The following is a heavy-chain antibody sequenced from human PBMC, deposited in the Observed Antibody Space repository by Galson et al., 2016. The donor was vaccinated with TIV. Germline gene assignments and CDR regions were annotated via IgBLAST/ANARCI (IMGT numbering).Heavy chain of an antibody. Sequence: SLRLSCAASGFTFRSYAMNWVRQAPGKGLEWVSSIGGSGGSTYYADSVKGRFTISRDSSKNTVYLQMNSLRAEDTAIYYCAKDRQWVPSSLDYWGQGILVTVSS. CDR1: GFTFRSYA. CDR2: IGGSGGST. D-gene: IGHD5-12*01. V-gene: IGHV3-23*01. CDR3: AKDRQWVPSSLDY. J-gene: IGHJ4*02.